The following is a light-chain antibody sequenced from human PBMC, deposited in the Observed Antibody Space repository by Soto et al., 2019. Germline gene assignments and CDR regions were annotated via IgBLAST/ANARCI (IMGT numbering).Light chain of an antibody. CDR2: GAS. CDR1: QSVSSNY. Sequence: EIVLTQSPGTLSSSPGERATLSCRARQSVSSNYLAWYQQKPGQAPRLLIYGASSRATGIPDRFSGSGSGTDFTLTISRLEPEDFAVYYCQQYGSSPPLTFGGGTKVEIK. CDR3: QQYGSSPPLT. J-gene: IGKJ4*01. V-gene: IGKV3-20*01.